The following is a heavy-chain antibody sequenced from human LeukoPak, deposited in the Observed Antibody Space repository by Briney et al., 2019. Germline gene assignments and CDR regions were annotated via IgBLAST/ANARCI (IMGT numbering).Heavy chain of an antibody. CDR3: ARDYSDTAMVGY. J-gene: IGHJ4*02. CDR1: GYTFTGYY. D-gene: IGHD5-18*01. V-gene: IGHV1-2*02. Sequence: ASVKVSCKASGYTFTGYYMHWVRQAPGQGLEWMGWINPNSGGTNYAQKFQGRVTMTRDTSISTAYMELSRLRSDDTAVYYCARDYSDTAMVGYWGQGTLVTVSS. CDR2: INPNSGGT.